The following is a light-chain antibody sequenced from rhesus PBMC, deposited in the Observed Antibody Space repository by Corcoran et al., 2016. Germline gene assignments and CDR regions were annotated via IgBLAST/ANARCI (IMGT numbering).Light chain of an antibody. J-gene: IGKJ2*01. Sequence: EIVMTQSPATLSLSPGERATLSCRASQSVSSYVAWYQQKPEQAPRLLIYGASSRGTGIPDRVSGSGSGTDLTLIISSLEPEDVGFYYCQQYNNWYSFGQGTKVEIK. V-gene: IGKV3S9*01. CDR2: GAS. CDR1: QSVSSY. CDR3: QQYNNWYS.